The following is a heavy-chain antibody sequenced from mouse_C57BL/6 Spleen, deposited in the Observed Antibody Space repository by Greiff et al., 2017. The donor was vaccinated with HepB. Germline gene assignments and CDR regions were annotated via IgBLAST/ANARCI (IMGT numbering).Heavy chain of an antibody. V-gene: IGHV1-26*01. D-gene: IGHD2-12*01. CDR3: AIRRGGWFAY. J-gene: IGHJ3*01. CDR1: GYTFTDYY. CDR2: INPNNGGT. Sequence: EVQLQQSGPELVKPGASVKISCKASGYTFTDYYMNWVKQSHGKSLEWIGDINPNNGGTSYNQKFKGKATLTVDKSSSTAYMELRSLTSEDSAVYYCAIRRGGWFAYWGQGTLVTVSA.